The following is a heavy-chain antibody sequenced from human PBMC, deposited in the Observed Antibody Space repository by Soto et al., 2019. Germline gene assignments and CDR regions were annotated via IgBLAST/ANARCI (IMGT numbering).Heavy chain of an antibody. CDR3: AREPIVVPAAIGWFDP. Sequence: EVQLVESGGGLVKPGGSLRLSCAASGFTFSSYSMNWVRQAPGKGLEWVSSISSSSSYIDYADSVKGRFTISRDNDKNSLYLQMNSLRAEDTAVYYCAREPIVVPAAIGWFDPGGQGTLVTVSS. CDR1: GFTFSSYS. CDR2: ISSSSSYI. V-gene: IGHV3-21*01. J-gene: IGHJ5*02. D-gene: IGHD2-2*02.